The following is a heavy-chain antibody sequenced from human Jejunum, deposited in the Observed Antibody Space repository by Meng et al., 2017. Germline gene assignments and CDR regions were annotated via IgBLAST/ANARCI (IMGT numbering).Heavy chain of an antibody. Sequence: VGSGSKVRKPGASVKVTRKASGYTFRSYEIQWVRKAPGERPEWMAWINAADGSTKYSQKFQDRVTISRDTSANIAHMELNSLRSEDTGVYYCARAASSSTWYDSWGQGTLVTVSS. D-gene: IGHD2-15*01. CDR3: ARAASSSTWYDS. J-gene: IGHJ5*01. CDR1: GYTFRSYE. CDR2: INAADGST. V-gene: IGHV1-3*01.